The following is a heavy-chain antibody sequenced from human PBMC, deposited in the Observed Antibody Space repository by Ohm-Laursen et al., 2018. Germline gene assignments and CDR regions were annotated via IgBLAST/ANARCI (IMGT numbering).Heavy chain of an antibody. V-gene: IGHV3-30*18. Sequence: SLRLSCAASGFTFSDCGMHWVRQTPGKGLEWVAVFSYDGSDKHYADSVKGRFTISRDNAKTSLSLQMNSLRDEDTAVYYCAKLGISEGIASHWGQGTLVTVSS. J-gene: IGHJ4*02. D-gene: IGHD3-10*01. CDR1: GFTFSDCG. CDR2: FSYDGSDK. CDR3: AKLGISEGIASH.